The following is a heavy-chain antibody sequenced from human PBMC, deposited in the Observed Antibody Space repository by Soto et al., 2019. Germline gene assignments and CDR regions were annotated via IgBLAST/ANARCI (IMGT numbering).Heavy chain of an antibody. Sequence: QVQLVETGGGVVQPGRSLRLSCAASGFTFSSYGMHWVRQAPGKGLEWVAVIWYDGSNKYYADSVKGRFTISRDNSKNTLYLQMNSLRAEDTAVYYCARASFGRLYYFYYWGQGTLVTVSS. J-gene: IGHJ4*02. CDR1: GFTFSSYG. V-gene: IGHV3-33*01. CDR3: ARASFGRLYYFYY. D-gene: IGHD2-15*01. CDR2: IWYDGSNK.